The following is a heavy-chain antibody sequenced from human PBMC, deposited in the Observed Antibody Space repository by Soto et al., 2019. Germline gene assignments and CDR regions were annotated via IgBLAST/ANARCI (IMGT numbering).Heavy chain of an antibody. CDR1: GYTCTSYG. CDR2: ISAYNGNT. CDR3: AIGGIAAAGKSYYYGMDV. D-gene: IGHD6-13*01. J-gene: IGHJ6*02. V-gene: IGHV1-18*01. Sequence: SVKVSCKASGYTCTSYGISWVRQAPGQGLEWMGWISAYNGNTNYAQKLQGRVTMTTDTSTSTAYMELRSLRSDDTAVYYCAIGGIAAAGKSYYYGMDVWGQGTTVTVS.